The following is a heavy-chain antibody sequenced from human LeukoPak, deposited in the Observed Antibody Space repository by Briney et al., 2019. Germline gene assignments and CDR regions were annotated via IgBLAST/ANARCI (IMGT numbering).Heavy chain of an antibody. D-gene: IGHD2-15*01. CDR1: GFTFSSYS. CDR3: ARDGFLSGGRYFYYYYMDV. V-gene: IGHV3-21*01. J-gene: IGHJ6*03. Sequence: GGSLRLSCAASGFTFSSYSMNWVRQAPGKGLEWVSSISSSSSYIYYADSVKGRFTISRDNAKNSLYLQMNSLRAEDTAVYYCARDGFLSGGRYFYYYYMDVWGKGTTVTVSS. CDR2: ISSSSSYI.